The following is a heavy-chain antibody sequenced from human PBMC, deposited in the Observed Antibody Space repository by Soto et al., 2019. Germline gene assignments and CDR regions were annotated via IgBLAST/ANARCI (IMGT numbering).Heavy chain of an antibody. Sequence: GESLKISCKGSGYSFTSHWIGWVRQKPGKGLEWMGFIYPGDSETRYSPSFHGQVTISADKSISTAYLQWSSLKASDTAMYYCARRGVENTYGYGMDVWGQGTTVTVSS. CDR3: ARRGVENTYGYGMDV. CDR2: IYPGDSET. V-gene: IGHV5-51*01. D-gene: IGHD5-18*01. CDR1: GYSFTSHW. J-gene: IGHJ6*02.